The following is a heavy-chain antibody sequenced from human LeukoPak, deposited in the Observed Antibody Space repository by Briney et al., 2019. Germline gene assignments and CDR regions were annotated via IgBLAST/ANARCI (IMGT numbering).Heavy chain of an antibody. J-gene: IGHJ6*02. CDR3: ARDCSSTSCYRHYYYYYYGMDV. CDR1: GFTFSSYG. D-gene: IGHD2-2*01. V-gene: IGHV3-30*03. CDR2: ISYDGSNK. Sequence: GGSLRLSCAASGFTFSSYGMHWVRQAPGKGLEWVAVISYDGSNKYYADSVKGRFTISRDNSNNKLYLQMNSLRAEDTAVYYCARDCSSTSCYRHYYYYYYGMDVWGQGTTVTVSS.